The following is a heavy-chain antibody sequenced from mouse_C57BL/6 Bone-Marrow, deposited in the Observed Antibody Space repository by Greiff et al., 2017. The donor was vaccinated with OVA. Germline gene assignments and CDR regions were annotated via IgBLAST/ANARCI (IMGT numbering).Heavy chain of an antibody. J-gene: IGHJ2*01. V-gene: IGHV1-54*01. Sequence: QVQLQQSGAELVRPGTSVKVSCKASGYAFTNYLIEWVKQRPGQGLEWIGVINPGSGGTNYNEKFKGKATLTADKSSSTAYMQLSSLTSEDSAVYFCARKGIYYGNYIDYWGQGTTLTVSS. D-gene: IGHD2-1*01. CDR2: INPGSGGT. CDR3: ARKGIYYGNYIDY. CDR1: GYAFTNYL.